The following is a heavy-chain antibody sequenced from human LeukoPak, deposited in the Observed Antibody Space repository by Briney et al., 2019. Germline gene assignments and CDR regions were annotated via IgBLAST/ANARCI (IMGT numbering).Heavy chain of an antibody. CDR1: GGTFSSYV. Sequence: GASVKGSCKASGGTFSSYVITWVRQAPGQGLEWMGRIIPMLDIQNYAQKFQGRVTITADKSTSTAYMELSSLRSEDTAVYYCASERGATQYFDYWGQGTLVTVSS. V-gene: IGHV1-69*04. J-gene: IGHJ4*02. CDR3: ASERGATQYFDY. D-gene: IGHD3-10*01. CDR2: IIPMLDIQ.